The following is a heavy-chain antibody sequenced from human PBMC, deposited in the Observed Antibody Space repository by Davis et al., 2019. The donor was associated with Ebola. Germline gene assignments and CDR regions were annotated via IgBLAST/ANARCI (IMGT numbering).Heavy chain of an antibody. CDR2: ISYDGRNK. V-gene: IGHV3-30*18. CDR1: GFTFSTYA. J-gene: IGHJ4*02. CDR3: AKLLTATGGPDY. Sequence: GESLKISCAASGFTFSTYAMHWVRQAPGKGLEWVAVISYDGRNKYSADSVKGRFTISRDNSKSTLFLQMNSLRPEDTAVYYCAKLLTATGGPDYWGQGTLVTVSS. D-gene: IGHD6-13*01.